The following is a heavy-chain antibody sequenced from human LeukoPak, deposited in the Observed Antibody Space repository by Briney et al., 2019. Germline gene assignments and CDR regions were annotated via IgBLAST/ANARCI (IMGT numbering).Heavy chain of an antibody. D-gene: IGHD3-3*01. V-gene: IGHV4-34*01. Sequence: PSETLSLTCAVYGGSFSGYYWSWIRQPPGKGLEWIGEINHSGSTYYNPSLKSRVTISVDTSKNQFSLKLSSVTAADTAVYYCARVLEPVGYYYYYMDVWGKGTTVTVSS. CDR3: ARVLEPVGYYYYYMDV. CDR1: GGSFSGYY. J-gene: IGHJ6*03. CDR2: INHSGST.